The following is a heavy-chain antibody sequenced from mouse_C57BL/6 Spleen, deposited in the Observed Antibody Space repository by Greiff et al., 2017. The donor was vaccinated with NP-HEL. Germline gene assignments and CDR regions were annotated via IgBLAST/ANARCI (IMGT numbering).Heavy chain of an antibody. V-gene: IGHV2-2*01. CDR1: GFSLTSYG. CDR3: ARKAGGSSYDAMDY. D-gene: IGHD1-1*01. J-gene: IGHJ4*01. Sequence: QVHVKQSGPGLVQPSQRLSITCTVSGFSLTSYGVHWVRQSPGKGLEWLGVIWSGGSTDYNAAFISRLSISKDNSKSQVFFKMNSLQADDTAIYYCARKAGGSSYDAMDYWGQGTSVTVSS. CDR2: IWSGGST.